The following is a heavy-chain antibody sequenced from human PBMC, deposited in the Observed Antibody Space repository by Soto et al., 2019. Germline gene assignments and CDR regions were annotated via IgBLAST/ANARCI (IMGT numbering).Heavy chain of an antibody. CDR2: ISSNGGTT. J-gene: IGHJ5*02. D-gene: IGHD1-26*01. Sequence: EVQLVASGGGLVQPGGSLRLSCAASGFAFSSYSMHWVRQAPGTGLDYVSAISSNGGTTSYANSVKGRFTISRDNSKNMLYLQMGSLRAEDMAVYYCGGYSGDGIWSWGQGTLVTVSS. V-gene: IGHV3-64*01. CDR3: GGYSGDGIWS. CDR1: GFAFSSYS.